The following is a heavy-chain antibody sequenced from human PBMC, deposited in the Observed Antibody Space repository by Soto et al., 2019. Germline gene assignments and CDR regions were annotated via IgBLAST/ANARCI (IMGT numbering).Heavy chain of an antibody. Sequence: GASVKVSCQGSGYTFTSYGISWVRQAPGQGLEWMGWISAYNGNTNYAQKLQGRVTMTTDTSTSTAYMELRSLRSDDTAVYYCARVRRGDIVVVPAAMDYWGQGTLVTVSS. J-gene: IGHJ4*02. CDR1: GYTFTSYG. CDR3: ARVRRGDIVVVPAAMDY. CDR2: ISAYNGNT. V-gene: IGHV1-18*01. D-gene: IGHD2-2*01.